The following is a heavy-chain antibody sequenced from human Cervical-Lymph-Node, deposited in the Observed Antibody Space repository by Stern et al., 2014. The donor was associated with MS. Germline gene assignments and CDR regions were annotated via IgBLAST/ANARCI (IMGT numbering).Heavy chain of an antibody. D-gene: IGHD5-24*01. CDR1: GFTFTNYA. V-gene: IGHV3-23*04. J-gene: IGHJ4*02. CDR2: ISGGGGST. CDR3: AKHRAGYKTDNDY. Sequence: VQLVESGGGLVQPGGSLRLSCTASGFTFTNYAMSWVRQPPGKGLEWVSVISGGGGSTFYADSVKGRFTMSGDKSKSTLYLEMNSLRAEDTAVYYCAKHRAGYKTDNDYWGQGTLVTVSS.